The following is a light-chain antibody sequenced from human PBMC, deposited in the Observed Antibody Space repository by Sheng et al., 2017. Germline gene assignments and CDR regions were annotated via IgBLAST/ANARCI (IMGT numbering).Light chain of an antibody. J-gene: IGKJ2*01. CDR3: QQSNSYSYT. CDR2: KAS. V-gene: IGKV1-5*03. CDR1: QNIGNW. Sequence: DIQMTQSPSTLSASVGDRVTITCRASQNIGNWLAWYQQKPGKVPKILIYKASSLESGVPSRFSGSGSGTEFTLTISSLQPDDFATYYCQQSNSYSYTFGQGTKLEIK.